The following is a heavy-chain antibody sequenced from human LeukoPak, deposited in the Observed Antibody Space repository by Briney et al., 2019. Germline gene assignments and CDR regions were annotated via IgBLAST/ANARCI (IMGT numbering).Heavy chain of an antibody. Sequence: ASVKVSCKASGYTFTSYYMHWVRQAPGQGPEWMGIINPSGGSTSYAQKFQGRVTMTRDTSTSTVYMELSSLRSEDTAVYYCARAAGRVAPLDYWGQGTLVTVSS. J-gene: IGHJ4*02. CDR2: INPSGGST. D-gene: IGHD2-15*01. CDR1: GYTFTSYY. V-gene: IGHV1-46*01. CDR3: ARAAGRVAPLDY.